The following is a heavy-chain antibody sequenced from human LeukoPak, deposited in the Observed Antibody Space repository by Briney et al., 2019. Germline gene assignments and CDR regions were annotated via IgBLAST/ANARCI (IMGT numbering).Heavy chain of an antibody. D-gene: IGHD4-11*01. CDR3: ARRSTVTSYFDY. V-gene: IGHV4-4*07. CDR2: IYTSGST. Sequence: SETLSLTCTVSGGSISSYYWSWIRQPAGKGLEWIGRIYTSGSTNYNPSLKSRVTMSVDTSKNQFSLKLCSVTAADTAVYYCARRSTVTSYFDYWGQGTLVTVSS. CDR1: GGSISSYY. J-gene: IGHJ4*02.